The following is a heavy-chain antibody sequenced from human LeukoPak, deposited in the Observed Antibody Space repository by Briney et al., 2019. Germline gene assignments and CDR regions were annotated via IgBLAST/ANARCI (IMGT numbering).Heavy chain of an antibody. Sequence: SETLSLTWTVSGGSISSGSYCWSWIRQPARKGREWIGRIYTSGSTIYNPSPKSRVTISVAPSKNQFSLKLSSVTAADTAVYYCARGEGYSGNWYPYFDHWGQGALVTVSS. CDR2: IYTSGST. D-gene: IGHD1-26*01. J-gene: IGHJ4*02. CDR3: ARGEGYSGNWYPYFDH. CDR1: GGSISSGSYC. V-gene: IGHV4-61*02.